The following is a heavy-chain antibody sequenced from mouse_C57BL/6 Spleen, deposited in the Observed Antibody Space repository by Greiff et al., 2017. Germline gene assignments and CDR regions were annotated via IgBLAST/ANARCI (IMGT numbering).Heavy chain of an antibody. CDR3: AIGPCYSNYLYYFDY. J-gene: IGHJ2*01. Sequence: EVQLQQSGPELVKPGASVKISCKASGYSFTGYYMNWVQQSPEKSLEWIGEINPSTGGTTYNQKFKAKATLTVDKSSSTAYMQLKSLTSEDSAVYYCAIGPCYSNYLYYFDYWGQGTTRTVSS. V-gene: IGHV1-42*01. CDR2: INPSTGGT. D-gene: IGHD2-5*01. CDR1: GYSFTGYY.